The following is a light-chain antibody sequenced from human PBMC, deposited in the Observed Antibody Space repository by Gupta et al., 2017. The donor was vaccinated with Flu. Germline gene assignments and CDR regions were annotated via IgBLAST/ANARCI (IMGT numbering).Light chain of an antibody. V-gene: IGKV1-39*01. Sequence: DIQLTQSPSPLSASVGDRVTISCRASLPIRTYLTWYQQKPGKAPELLIYGASMLPGGVPSRFSRVGSGTDFTLTITSLQPEVFATYYCQRTYSPPLTFGGGTKVEIK. CDR1: LPIRTY. CDR3: QRTYSPPLT. J-gene: IGKJ4*01. CDR2: GAS.